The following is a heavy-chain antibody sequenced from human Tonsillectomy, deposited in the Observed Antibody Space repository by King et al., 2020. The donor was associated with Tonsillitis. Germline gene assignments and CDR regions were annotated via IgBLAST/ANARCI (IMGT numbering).Heavy chain of an antibody. Sequence: LQLQESGSGLVKPSQTLSLTCAVSGGSISSGGYSWSWIRQPPGKGLEWIGYIYHSGSTYYNPSLKSRVTISVDRSKNQFSLKLSSVTAADTAVYYGARGYYDSSGFLFDYWGQGTLVTVSS. D-gene: IGHD3-22*01. CDR3: ARGYYDSSGFLFDY. J-gene: IGHJ4*02. CDR1: GGSISSGGYS. V-gene: IGHV4-30-2*01. CDR2: IYHSGST.